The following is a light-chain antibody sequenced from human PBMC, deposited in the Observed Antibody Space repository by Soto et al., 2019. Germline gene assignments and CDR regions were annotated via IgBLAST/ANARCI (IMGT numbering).Light chain of an antibody. V-gene: IGKV3-20*01. CDR3: QQYNRSPRT. CDR1: QSLSSNY. CDR2: GAS. Sequence: EIVLTQSPGTLSLSPGERATLSCRASQSLSSNYLAWYQQKPGQAPRLLIYGASSRATGIPDRFSGSGSGTDFTLTISRLEPEDVAVYYCQQYNRSPRTFGQGTKVEIK. J-gene: IGKJ1*01.